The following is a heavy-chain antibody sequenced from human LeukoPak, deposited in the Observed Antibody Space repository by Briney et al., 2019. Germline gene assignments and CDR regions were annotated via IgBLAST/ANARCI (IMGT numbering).Heavy chain of an antibody. J-gene: IGHJ5*02. D-gene: IGHD3-10*01. V-gene: IGHV4-30-4*01. CDR2: IYYSGST. Sequence: SETLSLTCTVSGGSISSGDYYWSWIRQPPGKGLEWIGYIYYSGSTYYNPSLKSRVTISVDTSKNQFPLKLSSVTAADTAVYYCARVDGSGSYYNVFDPWGQGTLVTVSS. CDR3: ARVDGSGSYYNVFDP. CDR1: GGSISSGDYY.